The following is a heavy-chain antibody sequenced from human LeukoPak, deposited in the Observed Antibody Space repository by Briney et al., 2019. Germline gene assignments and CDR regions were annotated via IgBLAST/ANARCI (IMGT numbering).Heavy chain of an antibody. V-gene: IGHV3-33*01. CDR2: IWYAGSDK. J-gene: IGHJ4*02. D-gene: IGHD1-1*01. Sequence: GGSLRLSCAASGFSFSSYVMHWVRQAPGKGLEWLANIWYAGSDKYYADSVKGRFTISRDNSKNTLYLQMNSLIADDTAVYYCARDLGTRYFAYWGQGTLVTVSS. CDR3: ARDLGTRYFAY. CDR1: GFSFSSYV.